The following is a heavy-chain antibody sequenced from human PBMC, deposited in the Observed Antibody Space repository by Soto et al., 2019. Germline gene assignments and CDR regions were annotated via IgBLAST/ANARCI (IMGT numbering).Heavy chain of an antibody. D-gene: IGHD6-6*01. Sequence: ASVKVSCKASGYTFTGYDMNWVRQATGQGLEWMGWMNPNSGDTGYAQKFQGRVTMTRSTSISTAYMELSSLTSEDTAVYYCARGLSNIAARHGDWGQGTLVTVSS. CDR1: GYTFTGYD. CDR2: MNPNSGDT. V-gene: IGHV1-8*01. J-gene: IGHJ4*02. CDR3: ARGLSNIAARHGD.